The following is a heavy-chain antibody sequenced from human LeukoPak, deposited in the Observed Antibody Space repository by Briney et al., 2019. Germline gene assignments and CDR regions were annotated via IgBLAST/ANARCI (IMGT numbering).Heavy chain of an antibody. D-gene: IGHD2-15*01. V-gene: IGHV1-69*04. CDR2: LIPILGIA. CDR1: GGTFSSYA. CDR3: AREGGDIVVVVAATTSNWFDP. Sequence: GASVKVSCKASGGTFSSYAISWVRQAPGQGLEWMGRLIPILGIANYAQKFQGRVTITADKSTGTAYMELSSLRSEDTAVYYCAREGGDIVVVVAATTSNWFDPWGQGTLVTVSS. J-gene: IGHJ5*02.